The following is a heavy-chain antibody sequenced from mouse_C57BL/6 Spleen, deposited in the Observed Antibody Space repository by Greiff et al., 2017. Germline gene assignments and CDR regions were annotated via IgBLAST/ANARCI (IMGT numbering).Heavy chain of an antibody. CDR3: ARMGTTVVAGDY. D-gene: IGHD1-1*01. V-gene: IGHV1-69*01. J-gene: IGHJ4*01. Sequence: QVQLQQPGAELVMPGASVKLSCKASGYTFTSYWMHWVKQRPGKGLEWIGEIDPSDSYTNYNQKFKGNSTLTVDKSSSTAYMQLSSLTSEDSAVYYCARMGTTVVAGDYWGQGTSVTVSS. CDR2: IDPSDSYT. CDR1: GYTFTSYW.